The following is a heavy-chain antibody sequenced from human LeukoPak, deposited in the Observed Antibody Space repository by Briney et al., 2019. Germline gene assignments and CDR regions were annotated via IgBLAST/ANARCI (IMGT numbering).Heavy chain of an antibody. J-gene: IGHJ4*02. CDR2: IYYSGST. CDR3: ARTDSSGYWGY. D-gene: IGHD3-22*01. Sequence: SETLSLTCTVSDGSISSYYWNWIRQPPGKGLEWIGYIYYSGSTNYNPSLKSRVTISVDTSKNQFSLKLSSVTAADTAVYYCARTDSSGYWGYWGQGTLVTVSS. CDR1: DGSISSYY. V-gene: IGHV4-59*08.